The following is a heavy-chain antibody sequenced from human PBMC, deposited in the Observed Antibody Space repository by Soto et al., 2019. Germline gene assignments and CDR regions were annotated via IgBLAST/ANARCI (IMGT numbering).Heavy chain of an antibody. CDR1: GYSFTSCA. CDR3: VRARAVDWYLDL. J-gene: IGHJ2*01. Sequence: QVQVVQSGAEVKKPGASVRLSCKTSGYSFTSCAIHWVRQAPGQRFEWMGWINTDSGKTKYSQKFQGRVSITRDTSASTAYMELSSLASEDTAIYSCVRARAVDWYLDLWGRGTLVTVSS. V-gene: IGHV1-3*04. CDR2: INTDSGKT. D-gene: IGHD6-19*01.